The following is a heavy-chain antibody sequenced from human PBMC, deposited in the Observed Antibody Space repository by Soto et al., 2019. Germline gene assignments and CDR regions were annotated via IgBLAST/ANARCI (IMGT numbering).Heavy chain of an antibody. J-gene: IGHJ5*02. CDR3: ARPFRIAVAGTGVMWFDP. CDR2: ISAYNGNA. V-gene: IGHV1-18*01. D-gene: IGHD6-19*01. CDR1: GYTFTSYG. Sequence: GASVKVSCKASGYTFTSYGISWVRQAPGQGLEWMGWISAYNGNANYAQKLQGRVTMTTDTSTSTAYMELRSLRSDDTAVYYCARPFRIAVAGTGVMWFDPWGQGPLVTVSS.